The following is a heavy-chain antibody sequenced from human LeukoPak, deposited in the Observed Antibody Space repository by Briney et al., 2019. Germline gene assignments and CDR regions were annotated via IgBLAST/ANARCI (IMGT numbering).Heavy chain of an antibody. Sequence: SGGSLRLSCAASGFTFSSYEMNWVRQAPGKGLEWVAFIRHDGRSKYADSVRGRFTISRDNSKNTVYLQMNSLRTEDTSVYYCAKERSSSGDSCFLCFDDWGQGTLVTVSS. CDR2: IRHDGRSK. CDR1: GFTFSSYE. J-gene: IGHJ4*02. D-gene: IGHD2-15*01. V-gene: IGHV3-30*02. CDR3: AKERSSSGDSCFLCFDD.